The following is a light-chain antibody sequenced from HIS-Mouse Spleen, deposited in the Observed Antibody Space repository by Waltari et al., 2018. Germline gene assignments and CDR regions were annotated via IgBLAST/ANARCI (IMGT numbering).Light chain of an antibody. CDR3: QVWDSSSDHVV. J-gene: IGLJ2*01. Sequence: SYVLTQPPSVSVAPGKTARITCGGNNIGSKSVHWYQQKPGQAPVLVVSADSDRPSGIHERFSGSNSGNTATLTISRVEAGDEADYYCQVWDSSSDHVVFGGGTKLTVL. CDR2: ADS. CDR1: NIGSKS. V-gene: IGLV3-21*03.